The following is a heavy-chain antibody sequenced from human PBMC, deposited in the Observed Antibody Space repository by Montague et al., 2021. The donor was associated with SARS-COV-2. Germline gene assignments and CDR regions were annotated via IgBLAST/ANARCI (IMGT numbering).Heavy chain of an antibody. V-gene: IGHV6-1*01. D-gene: IGHD6-19*01. J-gene: IGHJ4*02. CDR2: TYYRSEWHT. CDR3: ASGWTLFD. Sequence: CAISGDSVSITAAAWNWIRQSPSRGLEWLGRTYYRSEWHTDYAVALERRLAIDADTSKNQFSLQLHSVTPEDSAVYYCASGWTLFDWGQGTLVTFSS. CDR1: GDSVSITAAA.